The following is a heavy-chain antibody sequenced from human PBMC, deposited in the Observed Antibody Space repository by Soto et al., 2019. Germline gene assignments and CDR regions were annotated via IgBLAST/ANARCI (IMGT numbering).Heavy chain of an antibody. CDR2: ISGSGGST. Sequence: PGGSLRLSCAPSGFTFSSYSMSWVRQAPGKGLEWVSAISGSGGSTYYADSVKGRFTISRDNSKNTLYLQMNSLRAEDTAVYYCAKAQAPYAIQEPVLYWGQGTLVTVSS. D-gene: IGHD2-8*01. V-gene: IGHV3-23*01. CDR3: AKAQAPYAIQEPVLY. CDR1: GFTFSSYS. J-gene: IGHJ4*02.